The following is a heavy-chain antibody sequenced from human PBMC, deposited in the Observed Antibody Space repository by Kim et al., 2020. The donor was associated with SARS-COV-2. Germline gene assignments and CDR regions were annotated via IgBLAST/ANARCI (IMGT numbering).Heavy chain of an antibody. V-gene: IGHV3-23*01. D-gene: IGHD6-13*01. Sequence: GKGRLTISGDNSKTTLYLQMNSLRAEDTAVYYCAKDLRIAAAGTGAFDIWGQGTMVTVSS. CDR3: AKDLRIAAAGTGAFDI. J-gene: IGHJ3*02.